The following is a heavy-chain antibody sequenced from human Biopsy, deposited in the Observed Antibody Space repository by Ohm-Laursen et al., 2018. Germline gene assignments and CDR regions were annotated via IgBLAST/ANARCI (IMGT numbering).Heavy chain of an antibody. CDR1: GGPIDSYY. V-gene: IGHV4-59*01. Sequence: PSETLSLTCPVSGGPIDSYYWSWIRQPPGKGLEWLGYISNIGSTNYNPSLKSRVTISVDTSKNHFSLKLTSVTAADTAVYYCARESALAGDFDSWGQGTQVTVSS. CDR2: ISNIGST. J-gene: IGHJ4*02. CDR3: ARESALAGDFDS. D-gene: IGHD6-19*01.